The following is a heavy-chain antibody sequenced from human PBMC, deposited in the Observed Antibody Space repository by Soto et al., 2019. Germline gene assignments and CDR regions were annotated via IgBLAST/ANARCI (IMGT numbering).Heavy chain of an antibody. Sequence: SETLSLTCTVSGDSITSSSFYWGWIRQPPGKGLECIGNIYYDGNTYYNPSLKSRITISLDTSKNQFSLRLNSVTAADTAVYYCARGLITGSQYSGGWYYFDSWGQGTQVTVSS. CDR3: ARGLITGSQYSGGWYYFDS. CDR2: IYYDGNT. D-gene: IGHD1-26*01. J-gene: IGHJ4*02. CDR1: GDSITSSSFY. V-gene: IGHV4-39*01.